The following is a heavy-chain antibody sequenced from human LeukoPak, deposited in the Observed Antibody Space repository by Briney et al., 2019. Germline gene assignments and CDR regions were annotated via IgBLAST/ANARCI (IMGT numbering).Heavy chain of an antibody. D-gene: IGHD2-15*01. Sequence: SETLSLTCTVSGYSISSGYYWTWIRQPPGKGLEWIGSIYHSGSTYYNPSLKSRVTISVDTSKNQFSLKLSSVTAADTAVYYCARDLAVVVVAATPFLSNWFDPWGQGTLVTVSS. CDR2: IYHSGST. V-gene: IGHV4-38-2*02. CDR3: ARDLAVVVVAATPFLSNWFDP. CDR1: GYSISSGYY. J-gene: IGHJ5*02.